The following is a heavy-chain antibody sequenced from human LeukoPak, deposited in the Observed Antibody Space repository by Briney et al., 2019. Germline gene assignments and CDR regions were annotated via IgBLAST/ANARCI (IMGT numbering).Heavy chain of an antibody. CDR1: GYTFTSYG. CDR2: ISAYNGNT. Sequence: ASVKVSCKASGYTFTSYGISWVRQAPGQGLEWMGWISAYNGNTNYAQKLQGRVTMTTDTSTSTAYMELSRLRSDDTAVYYCAAARPSGYDFDCWGQGTLVTVSS. V-gene: IGHV1-18*01. D-gene: IGHD5-12*01. J-gene: IGHJ4*02. CDR3: AAARPSGYDFDC.